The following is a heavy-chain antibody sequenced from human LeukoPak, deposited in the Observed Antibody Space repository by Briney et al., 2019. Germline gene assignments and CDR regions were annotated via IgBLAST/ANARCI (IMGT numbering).Heavy chain of an antibody. D-gene: IGHD3-10*01. J-gene: IGHJ4*02. Sequence: SETLSLTCTFSGSSINSYYWSWIRQPPGRGLEWIGYNYYSGITNYNPSLKSRVTISVDTSKNQFSLKLSSVTAADTAVYYCARDTGPDYYGSGSYYGYFDYWGQGTLVTVSS. V-gene: IGHV4-59*01. CDR1: GSSINSYY. CDR2: NYYSGIT. CDR3: ARDTGPDYYGSGSYYGYFDY.